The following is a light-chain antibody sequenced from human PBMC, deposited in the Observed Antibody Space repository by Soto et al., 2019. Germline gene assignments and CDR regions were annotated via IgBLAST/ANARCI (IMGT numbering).Light chain of an antibody. Sequence: DIXXTXSXSSLSASVGDRVTITCRASQSISSYLNWYQQKPGKAPKLLIYAASSLQSGVPSRFSGSGSGTDFTLTISSLQPEDFATYYCQQSYSTPWTFGQGTKVEIK. V-gene: IGKV1-39*01. CDR3: QQSYSTPWT. CDR1: QSISSY. J-gene: IGKJ1*01. CDR2: AAS.